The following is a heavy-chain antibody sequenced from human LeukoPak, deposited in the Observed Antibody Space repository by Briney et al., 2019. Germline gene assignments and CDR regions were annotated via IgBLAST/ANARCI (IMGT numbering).Heavy chain of an antibody. CDR1: GGSCSNYY. V-gene: IGHV4-34*01. D-gene: IGHD1-7*01. CDR3: AGRWNYGRNYYIDV. Sequence: PSETLSLTCAVSGGSCSNYYWSWIRQPPGKGREWMSEINDSGRTNHNPSLMSRVTVSVDTSKNQFSLRLNSVTAPDTAVYYCAGRWNYGRNYYIDVWGKGATVSVSS. J-gene: IGHJ6*03. CDR2: INDSGRT.